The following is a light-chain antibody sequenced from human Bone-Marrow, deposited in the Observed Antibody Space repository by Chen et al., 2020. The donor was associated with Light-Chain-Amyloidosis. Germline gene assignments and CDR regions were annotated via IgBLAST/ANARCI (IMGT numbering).Light chain of an antibody. Sequence: QSALTQPASVSGSPGPSITISCTGSSSDVGGYDYVSWYQQHPGKAPQLIIYDVSNRPSGVSDRFSGSKSGYTASLTISGLQADDEADYYCTSYTSSRTRVFGTGTKVTVL. J-gene: IGLJ1*01. CDR3: TSYTSSRTRV. CDR2: DVS. CDR1: SSDVGGYDY. V-gene: IGLV2-14*01.